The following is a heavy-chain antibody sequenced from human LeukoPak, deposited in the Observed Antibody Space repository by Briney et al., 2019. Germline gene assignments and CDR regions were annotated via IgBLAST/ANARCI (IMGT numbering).Heavy chain of an antibody. CDR2: ISGYNGNT. CDR3: TREATGYSWFDP. Sequence: ASVMVSCKASGCTFTDYYIHWVRQAPGQGLEWMGWISGYNGNTNYAQKFQGRVTMTTDTSTNTAYMELRSLRSDDTAVYYCTREATGYSWFDPWGQGTLVTVSS. D-gene: IGHD3-9*01. CDR1: GCTFTDYY. V-gene: IGHV1-18*04. J-gene: IGHJ5*02.